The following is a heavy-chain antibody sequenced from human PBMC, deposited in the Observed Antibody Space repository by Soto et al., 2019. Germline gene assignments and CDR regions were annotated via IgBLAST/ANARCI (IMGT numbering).Heavy chain of an antibody. CDR3: AKVGSSCWNVMYYYYGMDV. D-gene: IGHD6-13*01. V-gene: IGHV3-23*01. CDR2: ISGSGGST. Sequence: EVQLLESGGGLVQPGGSLRLSCAASGFTFSSYAMSWVRQAPGKGLEWVSAISGSGGSTYYADSVKGRFTISRDNSKNTLYLQMNSLRAEDTAVYYCAKVGSSCWNVMYYYYGMDVWGQGTTVTVSS. J-gene: IGHJ6*02. CDR1: GFTFSSYA.